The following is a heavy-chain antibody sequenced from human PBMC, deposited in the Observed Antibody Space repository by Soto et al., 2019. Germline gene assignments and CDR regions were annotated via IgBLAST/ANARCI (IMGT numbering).Heavy chain of an antibody. CDR3: AREISGSYYNWFDP. V-gene: IGHV1-69*13. CDR1: GGAFSSYS. D-gene: IGHD1-26*01. Sequence: SVKVSCKASGGAFSSYSISWVQKTPGQGLEWMGGIIPIFGTANYAQKFQGRVTITADESTSTAYMELSSLRSEDTAVYYCAREISGSYYNWFDPWGQGTLVTVSS. J-gene: IGHJ5*02. CDR2: IIPIFGTA.